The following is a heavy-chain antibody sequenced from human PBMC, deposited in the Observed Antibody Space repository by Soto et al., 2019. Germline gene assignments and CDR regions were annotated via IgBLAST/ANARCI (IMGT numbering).Heavy chain of an antibody. V-gene: IGHV1-58*01. CDR1: GYTFTNYA. CDR2: IVVGSGNT. J-gene: IGHJ3*02. CDR3: AAARTSAYDAFDI. Sequence: ASVKVSCKASGYTFTNYAFSWVRQARGQRLEWIGWIVVGSGNTNYAQKFQERVTITRDMSTSTAYMELSSLRFEDTAVYYCAAARTSAYDAFDIWGQGTMVTVSS.